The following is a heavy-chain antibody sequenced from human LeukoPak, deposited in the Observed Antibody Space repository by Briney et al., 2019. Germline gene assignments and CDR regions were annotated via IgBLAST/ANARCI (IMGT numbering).Heavy chain of an antibody. CDR3: ARTSIAARPYYYYGMDV. V-gene: IGHV1-18*01. Sequence: GASVKVSCKASGYTFTSYGISWVRQAPGQGLEWMGWISAYNGNTNYAQKLQGRVIMTTDTSTSTAYMELRSLRSDDTAVYYCARTSIAARPYYYYGMDVWGQGTTVTVSS. CDR1: GYTFTSYG. J-gene: IGHJ6*02. D-gene: IGHD6-6*01. CDR2: ISAYNGNT.